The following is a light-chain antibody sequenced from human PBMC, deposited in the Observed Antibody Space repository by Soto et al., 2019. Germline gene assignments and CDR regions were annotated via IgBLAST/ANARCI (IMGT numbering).Light chain of an antibody. J-gene: IGLJ1*01. Sequence: QSVLTQPPSASGTPGQRVTISCSGGNSNIGRNPVNWYQKFPGTAPKLLISTNSQRPSWVPDRFSGSKSGTSASLAISGLRPEDEADYYCAAWDDNVYVFGTGTKVTVL. CDR1: NSNIGRNP. V-gene: IGLV1-44*01. CDR3: AAWDDNVYV. CDR2: TNS.